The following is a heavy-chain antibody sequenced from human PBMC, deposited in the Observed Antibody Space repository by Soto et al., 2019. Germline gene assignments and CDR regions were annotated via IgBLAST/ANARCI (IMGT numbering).Heavy chain of an antibody. CDR1: GFTFSSYA. V-gene: IGHV3-23*01. CDR3: ASSGYSYGWGYYFDY. D-gene: IGHD5-18*01. CDR2: ISGSGGST. J-gene: IGHJ4*02. Sequence: GGSLRLSCGASGFTFSSYAMSWVRQAPGKGLEWVSAISGSGGSTYYADSVKGRFTISRDNSKNTLYLQMNSLRAEDTAVYYCASSGYSYGWGYYFDYWGQGTLVTVSS.